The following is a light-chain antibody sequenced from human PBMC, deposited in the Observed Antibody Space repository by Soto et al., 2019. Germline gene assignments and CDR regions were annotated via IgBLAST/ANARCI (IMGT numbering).Light chain of an antibody. CDR2: EVS. V-gene: IGLV2-14*01. J-gene: IGLJ3*02. Sequence: QSALTQPASVSGSPGQSITISCTGTSSDVGGYSYVSWYQQHPGKTPKLMIYEVSNRPSGVSHRFSGSKSGNTASLTISGLQTDDESHYYCAAWDDSLNGLVFGGGTKVTVL. CDR3: AAWDDSLNGLV. CDR1: SSDVGGYSY.